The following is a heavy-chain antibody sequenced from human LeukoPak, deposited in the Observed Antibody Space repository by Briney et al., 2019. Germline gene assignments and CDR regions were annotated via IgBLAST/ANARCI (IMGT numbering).Heavy chain of an antibody. CDR2: IYYSGST. CDR1: GGSVSSGGYY. J-gene: IGHJ5*01. Sequence: PSETLSLTCAVSGGSVSSGGYYWSWIRQHPGKGLEWIGYIYYSGSTYYNPSLKSRVTISVDTSKNQFSLKLSSVTAADTAVYYCARVKGVGVPAASNWFDSWGQGTLVTVSS. V-gene: IGHV4-31*11. D-gene: IGHD2-2*01. CDR3: ARVKGVGVPAASNWFDS.